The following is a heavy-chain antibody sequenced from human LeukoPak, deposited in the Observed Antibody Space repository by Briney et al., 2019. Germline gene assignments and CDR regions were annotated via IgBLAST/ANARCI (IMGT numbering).Heavy chain of an antibody. CDR3: ATYSSSSASDLYYYYGMDV. J-gene: IGHJ6*02. CDR1: GGTFSSYA. V-gene: IGHV1-69*13. D-gene: IGHD6-6*01. Sequence: ASVKVSCKASGGTFSSYAISWVRQAPGQGLEWMGGIIPIFGTANYAQKFQGRVTITADESTSTAYMELSRLRSDDTAVYYCATYSSSSASDLYYYYGMDVWGQGATVTVSS. CDR2: IIPIFGTA.